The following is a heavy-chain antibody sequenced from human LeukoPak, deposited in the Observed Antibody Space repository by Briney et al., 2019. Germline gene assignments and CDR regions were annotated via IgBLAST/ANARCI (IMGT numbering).Heavy chain of an antibody. D-gene: IGHD5-18*01. CDR2: INHSGSS. J-gene: IGHJ3*02. CDR3: ARGRGYNASDI. CDR1: VGSFSGYY. V-gene: IGHV4-34*01. Sequence: SETLSLTCAVYVGSFSGYYWSWIRQPPGKGLEWIGEINHSGSSKYKPALKSRVTITVDASKTQYSLMLSSVTAAAAAVYSCARGRGYNASDICGQGTMVTVSS.